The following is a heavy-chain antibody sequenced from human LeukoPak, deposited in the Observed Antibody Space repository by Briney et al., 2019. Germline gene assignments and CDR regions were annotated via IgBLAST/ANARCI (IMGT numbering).Heavy chain of an antibody. CDR3: AKVGYGDLDH. CDR2: ISGSGEFT. Sequence: GGSLRLSCAASGFIFSSYAMPWVRQAPGKGLEWVSSISGSGEFTDYADSVKGRFTISRDNPENTVYLQMSSLRVDDTATYFCAKVGYGDLDHWGQGVLVPVSS. CDR1: GFIFSSYA. J-gene: IGHJ4*02. V-gene: IGHV3-23*01. D-gene: IGHD4-17*01.